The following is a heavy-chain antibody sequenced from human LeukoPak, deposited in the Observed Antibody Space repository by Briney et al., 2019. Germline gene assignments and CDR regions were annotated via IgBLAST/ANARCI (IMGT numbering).Heavy chain of an antibody. CDR2: IKQDGSEK. J-gene: IGHJ4*02. V-gene: IGHV3-7*04. CDR3: ARGDGCSSTSCYHIDY. D-gene: IGHD2-2*01. CDR1: GFTFSKYW. Sequence: GGSLRLSCAASGFTFSKYWMSWVRQAPGKGLEWVANIKQDGSEKYYVDSVKGRFTISRDNAKNSLCLQMNSLRAEDTAVYYCARGDGCSSTSCYHIDYWGQGTLVTVSS.